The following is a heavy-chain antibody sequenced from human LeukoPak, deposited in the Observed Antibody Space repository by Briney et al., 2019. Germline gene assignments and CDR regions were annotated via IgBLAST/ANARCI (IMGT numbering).Heavy chain of an antibody. CDR3: ARVLYSSGWYSAFDI. Sequence: ASVKVPCKASGYTITDYYLHWVRQAPGQGLEWMGWIIPNTGGTNYAQKFQDWVTMSSDTSISTAYMELSSLRAEDTAVYYCARVLYSSGWYSAFDIWGQGTMVTVSS. CDR2: IIPNTGGT. V-gene: IGHV1-2*04. J-gene: IGHJ3*02. CDR1: GYTITDYY. D-gene: IGHD6-19*01.